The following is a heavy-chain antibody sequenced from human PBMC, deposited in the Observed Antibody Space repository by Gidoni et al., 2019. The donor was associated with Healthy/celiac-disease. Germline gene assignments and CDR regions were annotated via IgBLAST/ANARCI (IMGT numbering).Heavy chain of an antibody. CDR3: ARGRITFDY. CDR2: IKQDGSEK. CDR1: GFTFSSYL. Sequence: EVQLVESGGGLVQPGGSRRLSCAASGFTFSSYLMSWVRQAQGKGLGWVANIKQDGSEKYYVDSVKGRFTISRDNAKNSLYLQMNSLRAEDTAVYYCARGRITFDYWGQGTLVTVSS. V-gene: IGHV3-7*03. J-gene: IGHJ4*02.